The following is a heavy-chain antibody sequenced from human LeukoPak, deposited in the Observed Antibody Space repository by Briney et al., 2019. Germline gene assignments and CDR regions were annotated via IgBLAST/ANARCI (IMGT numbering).Heavy chain of an antibody. Sequence: GRSLRLSCAASGFTFSSYAMHWVRQAPGKGLEWVAVISYDGSNKYYADSVKGRFTISRDNSKNTLYLQMNSLRAEDTAVYYCARILRGYSYGNCFDYWGQGTLVTVSS. V-gene: IGHV3-30*14. CDR2: ISYDGSNK. D-gene: IGHD5-18*01. J-gene: IGHJ4*02. CDR1: GFTFSSYA. CDR3: ARILRGYSYGNCFDY.